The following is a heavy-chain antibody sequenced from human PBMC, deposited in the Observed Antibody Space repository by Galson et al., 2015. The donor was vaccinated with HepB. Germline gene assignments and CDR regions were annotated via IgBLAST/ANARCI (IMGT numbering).Heavy chain of an antibody. CDR1: GFTFSGSA. Sequence: SLRLSCAASGFTFSGSAMHWVRQASGKGLEWVGRIRSKANSYATAYAASVKGRFTISRDDSKNTAYLQMNSLKTEDTAVYYCTTVAGTYRVFDYWGQGTLVTVSS. CDR2: IRSKANSYAT. CDR3: TTVAGTYRVFDY. V-gene: IGHV3-73*01. J-gene: IGHJ4*02. D-gene: IGHD6-19*01.